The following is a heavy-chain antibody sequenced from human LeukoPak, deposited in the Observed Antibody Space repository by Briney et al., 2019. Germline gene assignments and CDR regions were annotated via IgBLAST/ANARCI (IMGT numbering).Heavy chain of an antibody. V-gene: IGHV1-18*01. D-gene: IGHD5-18*01. CDR2: ISAYNGNT. Sequence: ASVKVSCKASGYTFTSYGISWVRQAPGQGLEWMGWISAYNGNTNYAQKLQGRVTMTTDTSTSTAYMELRSLRSDGTAVYYCARVVGYSYGYGYFDYWGQGTLVTVSS. J-gene: IGHJ4*02. CDR1: GYTFTSYG. CDR3: ARVVGYSYGYGYFDY.